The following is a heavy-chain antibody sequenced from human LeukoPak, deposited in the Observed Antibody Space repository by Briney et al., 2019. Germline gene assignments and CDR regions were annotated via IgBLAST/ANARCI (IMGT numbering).Heavy chain of an antibody. V-gene: IGHV1-69*13. D-gene: IGHD3-16*01. CDR1: GGTFSSYA. J-gene: IGHJ4*02. CDR3: ARGYAQGDY. CDR2: IIPMFGTA. Sequence: ASVKVSCKASGGTFSSYAISWVRQAHGQGLEGMGGIIPMFGTANYAQKFQGRVTITADESTSTAYMELRSLRSDDTAVYYCARGYAQGDYWGQGTLVTVSS.